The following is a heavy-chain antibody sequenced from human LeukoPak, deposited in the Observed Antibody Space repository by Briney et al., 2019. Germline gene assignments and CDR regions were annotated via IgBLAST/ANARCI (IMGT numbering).Heavy chain of an antibody. CDR1: GGSISNYF. CDR3: ARRRTGDPKFDY. V-gene: IGHV4-59*08. J-gene: IGHJ4*02. CDR2: IYSSGST. D-gene: IGHD7-27*01. Sequence: SETLSLPCSVSGGSISNYFWTWIRQPPGKGLEWIGYIYSSGSTYYNPSLKSRVTISVDTSKNRFSLKLSTVTAADTAVYYCARRRTGDPKFDYWGQGTLVTVSS.